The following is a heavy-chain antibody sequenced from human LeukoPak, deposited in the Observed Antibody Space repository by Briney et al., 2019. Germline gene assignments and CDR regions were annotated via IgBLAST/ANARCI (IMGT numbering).Heavy chain of an antibody. J-gene: IGHJ6*03. CDR3: ARGYNYGSGRVYYYSYMDV. D-gene: IGHD5-18*01. CDR2: IYYSGST. V-gene: IGHV4-39*01. CDR1: AGSISSSSYY. Sequence: SSETLSLTCTVSAGSISSSSYYWGWIRQPPGKGLEWIGSIYYSGSTYYSPSLKSRVTISVDTSKNQFSLKLSPVTAADTAVYYCARGYNYGSGRVYYYSYMDVWGKGTTVTVSS.